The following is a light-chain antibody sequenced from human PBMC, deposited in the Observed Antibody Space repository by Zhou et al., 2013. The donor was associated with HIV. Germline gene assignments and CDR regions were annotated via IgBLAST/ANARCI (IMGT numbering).Light chain of an antibody. CDR1: QFIRSD. Sequence: IQMTQSPSSLSASVGDRVTITCRASQFIRSDLGWYQQKPGKAPKLLIYAASTLQRGVPSRFSGSQSATEFTLTISSLQPEDFATYYCLQFKSYPWTFGQGTKVEIK. J-gene: IGKJ1*01. V-gene: IGKV1-17*01. CDR2: AAS. CDR3: LQFKSYPWT.